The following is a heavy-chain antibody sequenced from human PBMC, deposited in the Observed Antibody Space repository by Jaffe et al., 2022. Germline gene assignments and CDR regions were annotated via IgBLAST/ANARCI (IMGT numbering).Heavy chain of an antibody. CDR3: ASGGFVWRLAFDI. D-gene: IGHD2-15*01. Sequence: EVQLVESGGGLVQPGGSLRLSCAASGFTFSSYEMNWVRQAPGKGLEWVSYISSSGSTIYYADSVKGRFTISRDNAKNSLYLQMNSLRAEDTAVYYCASGGFVWRLAFDIWGQGTMVTVSS. CDR2: ISSSGSTI. J-gene: IGHJ3*02. V-gene: IGHV3-48*03. CDR1: GFTFSSYE.